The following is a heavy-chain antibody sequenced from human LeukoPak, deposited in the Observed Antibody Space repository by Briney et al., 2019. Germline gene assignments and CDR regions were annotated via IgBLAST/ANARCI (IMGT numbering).Heavy chain of an antibody. Sequence: GRSLRLSCAASGFTFSSYGMHWVRQAPGKGLEWVAVISYDGSNKYYADSVKGRFTISRDNSKNTLYLQMNSLRAEDTAVYYCAKSWTSIAVAGTDYWGQGTLVTVSS. V-gene: IGHV3-30*18. D-gene: IGHD6-19*01. CDR1: GFTFSSYG. CDR2: ISYDGSNK. CDR3: AKSWTSIAVAGTDY. J-gene: IGHJ4*02.